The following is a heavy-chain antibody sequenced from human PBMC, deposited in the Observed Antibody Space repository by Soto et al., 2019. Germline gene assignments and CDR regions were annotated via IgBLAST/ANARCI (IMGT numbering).Heavy chain of an antibody. CDR3: ARRRDPSGSYFDY. V-gene: IGHV3-23*01. CDR1: GFTFSSYD. D-gene: IGHD3-10*01. CDR2: IRDTGGST. J-gene: IGHJ4*02. Sequence: EVQLLESGGGLVQPGGSLRLSCAASGFTFSSYDMSWVRQAPGKGLEWVSAIRDTGGSTYSADSVKGRFTISRDNSRNTLYLQMNSLRADDTAVYFCARRRDPSGSYFDYWGQGTLVTVSS.